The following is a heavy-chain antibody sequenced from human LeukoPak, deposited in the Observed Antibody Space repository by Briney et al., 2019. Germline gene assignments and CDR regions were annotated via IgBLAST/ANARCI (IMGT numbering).Heavy chain of an antibody. J-gene: IGHJ4*02. Sequence: GGTLRLSCAASGFTFTHYGMNWVRQAPGKGLEWVSGIRANGETTYYADSVRGRFTISRDNSRSMVWLQMNSLTADDTAIYYCGKATGTLGNWGQGTLVTVSS. CDR2: IRANGETT. CDR1: GFTFTHYG. CDR3: GKATGTLGN. V-gene: IGHV3-23*01. D-gene: IGHD1-1*01.